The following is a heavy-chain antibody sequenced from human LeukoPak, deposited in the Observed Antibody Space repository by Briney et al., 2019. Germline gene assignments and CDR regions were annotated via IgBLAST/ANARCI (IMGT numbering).Heavy chain of an antibody. CDR2: ISHSGST. CDR1: GGSFRDHS. Sequence: SETLSLTCAVYGGSFRDHSWSWIRQPPGKGLEWIGEISHSGSTNYNPSLKSRVTISVDTSKNQFSLRLSSVTAADTAVYYCARVTGYMTEDFFDYWGQGTLVTVSS. CDR3: ARVTGYMTEDFFDY. V-gene: IGHV4-34*01. D-gene: IGHD6-13*01. J-gene: IGHJ4*02.